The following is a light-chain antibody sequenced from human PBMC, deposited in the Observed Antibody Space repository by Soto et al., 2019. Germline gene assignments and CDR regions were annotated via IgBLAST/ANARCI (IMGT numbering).Light chain of an antibody. CDR3: SSYTSSSTRLYV. V-gene: IGLV2-14*02. CDR2: EVS. Sequence: QSALTQPASVSGPPGQSIVISCNGSSSDVGSYNLVSWYQQHPGKAPKLMIYEVSNRPSGVSNRFSGSKSGNTASLTISGLQAEDEADYYCSSYTSSSTRLYVFGTGTKVTVL. J-gene: IGLJ1*01. CDR1: SSDVGSYNL.